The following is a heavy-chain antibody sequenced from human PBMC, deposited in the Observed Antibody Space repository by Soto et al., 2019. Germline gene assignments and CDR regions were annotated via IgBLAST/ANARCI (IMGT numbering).Heavy chain of an antibody. CDR1: DYTFTNFG. D-gene: IGHD3-16*01. V-gene: IGHV1-18*01. CDR3: AIGGTPIDY. CDR2: ISDYNGNT. Sequence: HVQLVQSGAEVKKPGASVKVSCKASDYTFTNFGISWVRQAPGQGLEWMGWISDYNGNTNYAQKFQGRVTMTTDTSTSSAYMEVRSLRFDDTAVYYCAIGGTPIDYWGQGTLVTVSS. J-gene: IGHJ4*02.